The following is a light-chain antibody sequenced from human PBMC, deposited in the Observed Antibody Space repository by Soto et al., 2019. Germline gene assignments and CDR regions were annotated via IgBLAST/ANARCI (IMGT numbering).Light chain of an antibody. CDR3: QQYNNWPLT. V-gene: IGKV3-15*01. Sequence: EIVMTQSPATLSVSPGERATLSCRASQSVSSNFAWYQQKPGQTPRLLIHGASTRATRIPARFSGSGSGAEFTLTISSLHSEDFAVYYCQQYNNWPLTFGGGTKVEIK. CDR1: QSVSSN. CDR2: GAS. J-gene: IGKJ4*01.